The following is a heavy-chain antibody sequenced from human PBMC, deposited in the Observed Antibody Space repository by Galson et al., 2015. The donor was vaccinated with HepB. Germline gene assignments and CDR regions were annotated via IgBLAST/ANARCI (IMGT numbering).Heavy chain of an antibody. V-gene: IGHV3-30*18. CDR3: AKDRSRIGYSDY. J-gene: IGHJ4*02. CDR1: GFTFSSYG. D-gene: IGHD2-15*01. Sequence: SLRLSCAASGFTFSSYGMHWVRQAPGKGLEWVAVISYDGSNKYYADSVKGRFTISRDNSKNTLYLQMNSLRAEDTAVYYCAKDRSRIGYSDYWGQGTLVTVSS. CDR2: ISYDGSNK.